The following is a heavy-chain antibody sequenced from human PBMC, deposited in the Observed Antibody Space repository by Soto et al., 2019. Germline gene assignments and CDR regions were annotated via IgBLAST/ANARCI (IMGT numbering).Heavy chain of an antibody. CDR1: GYTFTSYA. Sequence: ASVKVSCKASGYTFTSYAMHWVRQAPGQRLEWMGWINAGNGNTKYSQKFQGRVTITRDTSASTAYMELSSLRSEDTAVYYCARPSSRAPNSGSYYYYWFDPWGQGTLVTVSS. CDR2: INAGNGNT. D-gene: IGHD1-26*01. CDR3: ARPSSRAPNSGSYYYYWFDP. V-gene: IGHV1-3*01. J-gene: IGHJ5*02.